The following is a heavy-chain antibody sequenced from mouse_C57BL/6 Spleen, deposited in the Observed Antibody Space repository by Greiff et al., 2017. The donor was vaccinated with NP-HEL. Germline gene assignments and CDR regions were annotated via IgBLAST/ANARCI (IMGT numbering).Heavy chain of an antibody. CDR2: IYPRSGNT. Sequence: QVQLQQSGAELARPGASVKLSCKASGYTFTSYGISWVKQRTGQGLEWIGEIYPRSGNTYYNEKFKGKATLTADKSSSTAYMELRSLTSEDSAVYFCARSGITTVVARGYFDYWGQGTSVTVSS. CDR3: ARSGITTVVARGYFDY. D-gene: IGHD1-1*01. CDR1: GYTFTSYG. J-gene: IGHJ4*01. V-gene: IGHV1-81*01.